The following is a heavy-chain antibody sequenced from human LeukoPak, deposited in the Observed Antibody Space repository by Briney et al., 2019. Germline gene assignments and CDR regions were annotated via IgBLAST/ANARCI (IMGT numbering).Heavy chain of an antibody. Sequence: LSLTCTVSGGSISSYYWSWIRQPPGKGLEWVSGISWNSASIDYADPVTGRFTISRDNAKNSLYLQMNSLRVEDTAVYYCARETSGSDLWTGYSHWGQGTLVTVSS. CDR3: ARETSGSDLWTGYSH. CDR2: ISWNSASI. D-gene: IGHD3/OR15-3a*01. V-gene: IGHV3-11*04. CDR1: GGSISSYY. J-gene: IGHJ4*02.